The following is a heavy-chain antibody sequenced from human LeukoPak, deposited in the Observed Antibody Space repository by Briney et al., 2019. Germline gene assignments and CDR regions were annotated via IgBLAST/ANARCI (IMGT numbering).Heavy chain of an antibody. V-gene: IGHV1-2*02. Sequence: ASVKVSCKASGYTFNGYYMHWVRQAPGQGLEWMGWINANSGATNYAQKFRGRVTMTRDTSISTAYMDLSRLRSDDTAVYYCARGGGGYSYGSDYWGQGTLVTVSS. J-gene: IGHJ4*02. CDR3: ARGGGGYSYGSDY. CDR2: INANSGAT. CDR1: GYTFNGYY. D-gene: IGHD5-18*01.